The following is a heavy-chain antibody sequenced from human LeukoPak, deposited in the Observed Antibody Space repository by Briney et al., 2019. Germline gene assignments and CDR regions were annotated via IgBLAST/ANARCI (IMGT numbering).Heavy chain of an antibody. V-gene: IGHV4-61*02. J-gene: IGHJ6*03. CDR2: IYTSGSS. D-gene: IGHD6-13*01. Sequence: PSQTLSLTCTVSGGSISSGSYYWSWIRQPAGKGLEWIGRIYTSGSSNYNPSLKSRVTISVDTSKNQFSLKLSSVTAADTAVYYCAREQQQLIDYYYYSYMDVWGKGTTVTISS. CDR1: GGSISSGSYY. CDR3: AREQQQLIDYYYYSYMDV.